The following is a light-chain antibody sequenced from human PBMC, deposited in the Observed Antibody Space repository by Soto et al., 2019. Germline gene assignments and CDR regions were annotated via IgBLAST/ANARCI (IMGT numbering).Light chain of an antibody. Sequence: EIVMTQSPATLSVSPGERATLSCRASKSVSSDLAWYQQKPGQAPRLLIYGASTRATGIPARFSGSGSGTEFTLTISSLQSEDFAVYYCQQYNNWPPGWTFGQGTKVEIK. CDR1: KSVSSD. CDR2: GAS. V-gene: IGKV3-15*01. J-gene: IGKJ1*01. CDR3: QQYNNWPPGWT.